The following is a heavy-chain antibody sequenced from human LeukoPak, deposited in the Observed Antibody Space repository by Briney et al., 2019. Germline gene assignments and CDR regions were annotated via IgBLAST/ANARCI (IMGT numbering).Heavy chain of an antibody. CDR2: IYPGDSDT. Sequence: ESLKISCKGSGYSFTSYWIGLVRQMPRQGLEWMGIIYPGDSDTRYSPSFQRQVTISADKSISTAYLQWSSLKASDTAMYYCASSLNYYESSPPYYYFDYWGQGTLVTVSS. V-gene: IGHV5-51*01. CDR3: ASSLNYYESSPPYYYFDY. D-gene: IGHD3-22*01. CDR1: GYSFTSYW. J-gene: IGHJ4*02.